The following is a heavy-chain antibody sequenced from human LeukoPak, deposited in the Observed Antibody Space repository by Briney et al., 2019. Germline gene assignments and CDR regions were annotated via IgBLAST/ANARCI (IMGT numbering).Heavy chain of an antibody. D-gene: IGHD6-19*01. J-gene: IGHJ4*02. V-gene: IGHV3-21*01. CDR1: GFTFSSYS. CDR2: ISRSSSYR. CDR3: ARGGYSSGWYPPDY. Sequence: GGSLRPSCAASGFTFSSYSINSGRQAPGKGLEWVSSISRSSSYRYHADSVKARFTISRDHAQNSLYLQMNSLRAEDTAVYYCARGGYSSGWYPPDYWGQGTLVTVSS.